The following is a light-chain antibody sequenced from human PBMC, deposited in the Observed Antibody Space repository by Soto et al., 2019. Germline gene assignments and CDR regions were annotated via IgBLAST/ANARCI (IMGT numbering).Light chain of an antibody. J-gene: IGLJ2*01. CDR3: SSYITSDIAV. CDR2: DVS. CDR1: SGDLPGANP. Sequence: QSALAQPASVSGSRGQSITFSCTGTSGDLPGANPVSWYQQHPGKAPMLIIYDVSKRPSGVSDRFSGSKSGNTASLTISGLQAEDEADYYCSSYITSDIAVFGGGTKLTVL. V-gene: IGLV2-14*03.